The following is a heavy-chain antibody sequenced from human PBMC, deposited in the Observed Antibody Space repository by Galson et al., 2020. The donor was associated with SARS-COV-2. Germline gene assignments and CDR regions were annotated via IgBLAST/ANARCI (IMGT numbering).Heavy chain of an antibody. CDR1: GYTFTSYG. CDR2: ISAYNGNT. V-gene: IGHV1-18*01. CDR3: ARDPLLLSPAGNWFDP. J-gene: IGHJ5*02. Sequence: ASVKVSCKASGYTFTSYGISWVRQAPGQGLEWMGWISAYNGNTNYAQKLQGRVTMTTDTSTSTAYMELRSLRSDDTAVYYCARDPLLLSPAGNWFDPWGQGTLVTVSS. D-gene: IGHD6-13*01.